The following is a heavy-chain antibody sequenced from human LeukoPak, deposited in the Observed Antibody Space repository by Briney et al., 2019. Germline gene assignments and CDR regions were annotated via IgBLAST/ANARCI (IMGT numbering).Heavy chain of an antibody. Sequence: ASVKVSCKASGYTFTGYYMHWVRQAPGQGLEWMGRINPNSGGTNYAQKFQGRVTMTRDTSISTAYMELSRLRSDDTAVYYCAIVTYYYDSSGYLDYWGQGTLVTVSS. J-gene: IGHJ4*02. CDR3: AIVTYYYDSSGYLDY. CDR1: GYTFTGYY. V-gene: IGHV1-2*06. CDR2: INPNSGGT. D-gene: IGHD3-22*01.